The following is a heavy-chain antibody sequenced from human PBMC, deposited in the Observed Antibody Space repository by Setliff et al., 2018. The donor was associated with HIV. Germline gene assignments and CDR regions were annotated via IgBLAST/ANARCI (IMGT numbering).Heavy chain of an antibody. CDR3: ARGYYNFWSGYYDSRFPNPIDAFDI. D-gene: IGHD3-3*01. Sequence: ASVKVSCKASGGTFSSYGITWVRQAPGQGLEWMGGITPLLDKTNYAQKLQGRVTMTTDTSTSTAYMELRSLRSDDTAVYYCARGYYNFWSGYYDSRFPNPIDAFDIWGQGTMVTVSS. V-gene: IGHV1-18*01. CDR2: ITPLLDKT. J-gene: IGHJ3*02. CDR1: GGTFSSYG.